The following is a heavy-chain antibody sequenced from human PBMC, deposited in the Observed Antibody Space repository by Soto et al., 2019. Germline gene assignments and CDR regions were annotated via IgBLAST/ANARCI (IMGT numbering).Heavy chain of an antibody. CDR2: IIPIFGTA. D-gene: IGHD4-4*01. Sequence: SVKVSCKASGGTFSSYAISWVRQAPGQGLEWMGGIIPIFGTANYAQKFQGRVTITADESTSTAYMELSSLRSEDTAVYYCARDPLYYSNHRGCFAPWGRGTLVPVS. CDR3: ARDPLYYSNHRGCFAP. V-gene: IGHV1-69*13. J-gene: IGHJ5*02. CDR1: GGTFSSYA.